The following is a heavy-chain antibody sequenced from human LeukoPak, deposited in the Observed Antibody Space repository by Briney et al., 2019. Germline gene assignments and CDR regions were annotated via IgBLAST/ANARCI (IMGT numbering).Heavy chain of an antibody. J-gene: IGHJ3*02. CDR1: GGSISSGGYY. CDR2: IYYSGST. D-gene: IGHD1-1*01. CDR3: ARGRTGDAFDI. V-gene: IGHV4-31*03. Sequence: TSETLSLTCTVSGGSISSGGYYWSWIRQHPGKGLEWIGYIYYSGSTYYNPSLKSRVTISVDTSKNQFSLKLSSVTAADTAVYYCARGRTGDAFDIWGQGTMVTVSS.